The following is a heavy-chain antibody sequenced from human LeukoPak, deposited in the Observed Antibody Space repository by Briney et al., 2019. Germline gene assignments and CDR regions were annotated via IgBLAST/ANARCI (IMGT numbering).Heavy chain of an antibody. J-gene: IGHJ4*02. Sequence: PVASVKVSCKASGYTFTSYDINWVRQATGQGLEWMGWMNPNSGNTGYAQKFQGRVTMTRNTSISTAYMELSSLRSEDTAVYYCARAITMVRGVIVYAYWGQGTLVTVSS. D-gene: IGHD3-10*01. CDR2: MNPNSGNT. V-gene: IGHV1-8*01. CDR3: ARAITMVRGVIVYAY. CDR1: GYTFTSYD.